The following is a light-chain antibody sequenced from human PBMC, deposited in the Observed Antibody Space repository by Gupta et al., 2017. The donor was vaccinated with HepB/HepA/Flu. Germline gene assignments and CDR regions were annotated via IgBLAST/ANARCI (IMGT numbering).Light chain of an antibody. V-gene: IGKV1-9*01. CDR2: AAS. CDR1: QGISSY. J-gene: IGKJ4*01. CDR3: QQLNSETPVT. Sequence: LTQSPSFLSASVGDRVTITCRASQGISSYLAWYQQKPGKAAKLLIYAASTLQSGVPSRFSGSGSGTACTLTISSLQPEDYATDYCQQLNSETPVTFGGGTXVEIK.